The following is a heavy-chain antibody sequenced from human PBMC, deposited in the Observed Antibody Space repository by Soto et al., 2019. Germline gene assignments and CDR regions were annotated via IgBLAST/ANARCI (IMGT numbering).Heavy chain of an antibody. CDR2: ISGSGGST. J-gene: IGHJ5*02. Sequence: PGGSLRLSCAASGFTFSSYAMSWVRQAPGKGLEWVSAISGSGGSTYYADSVKGRFTISRDNSKNTLYLQMNNLRAEDTAVYYCAKGRYQLPYNWFDPWGQGTLVTVSS. CDR3: AKGRYQLPYNWFDP. V-gene: IGHV3-23*01. D-gene: IGHD2-2*01. CDR1: GFTFSSYA.